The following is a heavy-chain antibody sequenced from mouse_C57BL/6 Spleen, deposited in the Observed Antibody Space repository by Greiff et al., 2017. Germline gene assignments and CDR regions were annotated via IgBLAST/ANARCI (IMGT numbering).Heavy chain of an antibody. Sequence: QVQLKESGPGILQPSQTLSLTCSFSGFSLSTFGMGVGWIRQPSGKGLEWLAHIWWDDDKYYHPALKSRLTISKDTSKNPVFLKIANVDTADTATYYCARIGRDYDGRPHWYFDVWGTGTTVTVSS. CDR1: GFSLSTFGMG. V-gene: IGHV8-8*01. CDR2: IWWDDDK. J-gene: IGHJ1*03. CDR3: ARIGRDYDGRPHWYFDV. D-gene: IGHD2-4*01.